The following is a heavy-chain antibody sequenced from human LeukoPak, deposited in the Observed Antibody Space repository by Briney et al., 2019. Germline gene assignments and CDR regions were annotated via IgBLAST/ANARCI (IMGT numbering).Heavy chain of an antibody. Sequence: SETLSLTCTVSGGSISSSSYYWGWIRQPPGKGLEWIGSIYYSGSTYYNPSLKSRVTISVDTSKNQFSLKLSSVTAEDTAVYYCAKDLSGDNYYYYYMDVWGKGTTVTVSS. CDR1: GGSISSSSYY. D-gene: IGHD2-15*01. V-gene: IGHV4-39*07. CDR3: AKDLSGDNYYYYYMDV. J-gene: IGHJ6*03. CDR2: IYYSGST.